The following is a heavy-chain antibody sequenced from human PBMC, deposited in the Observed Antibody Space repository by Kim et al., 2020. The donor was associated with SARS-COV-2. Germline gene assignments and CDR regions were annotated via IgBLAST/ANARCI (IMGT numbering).Heavy chain of an antibody. J-gene: IGHJ4*02. V-gene: IGHV3-30*07. D-gene: IGHD3-10*01. Sequence: GRFTISRDNSKNTRYLQMNSVRAEDTAVYYGARGYYYGSGSYFPPRAVDYWGQGTLVTVSS. CDR3: ARGYYYGSGSYFPPRAVDY.